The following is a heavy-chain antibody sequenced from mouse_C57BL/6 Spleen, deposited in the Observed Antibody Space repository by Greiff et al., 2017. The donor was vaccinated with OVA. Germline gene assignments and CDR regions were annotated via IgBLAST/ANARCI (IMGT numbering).Heavy chain of an antibody. CDR1: GYTFTDYY. V-gene: IGHV1-76*01. D-gene: IGHD2-4*01. CDR2: IYPGSGNT. CDR3: ARSGDDYEFAY. Sequence: QVQLQQSGAELVRPGASVKLSCKASGYTFTDYYINWVKQRPGQGLEWIARIYPGSGNTYYNEKFKGKATLTAEKSSSTAYMQLSSLTSEDSAVYFCARSGDDYEFAYWGQGTLVTVSA. J-gene: IGHJ3*01.